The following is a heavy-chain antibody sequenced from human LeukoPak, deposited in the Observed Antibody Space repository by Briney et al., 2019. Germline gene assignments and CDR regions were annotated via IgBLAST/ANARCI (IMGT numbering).Heavy chain of an antibody. D-gene: IGHD2-2*01. CDR1: GFTFSSYS. CDR3: AKGWGDGSRVPAAMTSFFDY. J-gene: IGHJ4*02. V-gene: IGHV3-30*18. CDR2: ISYDGSNK. Sequence: PGGPLRLSCAASGFTFSSYSMNWVRQAPGKGLEWVAVISYDGSNKYYADSVKGRFTISRDNSKNTLYLQMNSLRAEDTAVYYCAKGWGDGSRVPAAMTSFFDYWGQGTLVTVSS.